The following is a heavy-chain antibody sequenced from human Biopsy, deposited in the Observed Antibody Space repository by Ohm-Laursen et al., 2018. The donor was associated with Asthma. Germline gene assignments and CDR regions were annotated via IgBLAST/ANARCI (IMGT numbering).Heavy chain of an antibody. CDR1: GFAVSRDH. J-gene: IGHJ4*02. D-gene: IGHD2-2*01. CDR2: IYGGGTS. Sequence: GSLRLSCAASGFAVSRDHMFWVRQAPGKGLEWVSVIYGGGTSHTADSVRGRFTISRDYSKNTLYLQMHSLRAEDTAVYYCARGGSSNWSHYYFDYWGQGTLVTVSS. CDR3: ARGGSSNWSHYYFDY. V-gene: IGHV3-53*01.